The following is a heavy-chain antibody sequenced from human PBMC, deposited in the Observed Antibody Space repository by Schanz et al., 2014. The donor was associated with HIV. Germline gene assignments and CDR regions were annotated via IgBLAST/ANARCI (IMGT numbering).Heavy chain of an antibody. CDR1: RFTFSRYG. D-gene: IGHD2-2*02. J-gene: IGHJ4*02. V-gene: IGHV3-23*01. Sequence: EVQLLESGGGLVQPGGFLRLSCAASRFTFSRYGVSWVRQTPDKGLEWVSSISGNGDSAYYADSVRGRFTISRDNSLHMLYLEMTSLRAEDTAVYYCAKDPGILPRTYFDSWGQGTPVTVSS. CDR3: AKDPGILPRTYFDS. CDR2: ISGNGDSA.